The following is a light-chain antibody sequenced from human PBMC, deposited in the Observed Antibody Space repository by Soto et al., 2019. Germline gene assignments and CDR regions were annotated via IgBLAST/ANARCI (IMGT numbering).Light chain of an antibody. CDR1: SSNIGTNS. J-gene: IGLJ3*02. V-gene: IGLV1-44*01. CDR2: SHN. CDR3: AAWDGGLNGWV. Sequence: QSVLTQPPSVSGTPGQRVTISCSGSSSNIGTNSVTWYQQVPGTAPKLLIYSHNQRPSGVPDRFSGSRSGTSSSLAISGLQSEDEADYYCAAWDGGLNGWVFGGGTKLTVL.